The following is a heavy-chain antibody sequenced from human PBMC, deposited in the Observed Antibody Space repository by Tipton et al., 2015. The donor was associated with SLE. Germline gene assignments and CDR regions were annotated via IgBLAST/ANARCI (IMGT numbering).Heavy chain of an antibody. D-gene: IGHD3-16*02. J-gene: IGHJ6*03. Sequence: LRLSCTVSGGSISSSSYYWGWIRQPPGKGLEWIGSIYYSGSTYYNPSLKSRVTISVDTSKKQFSLKLSSVTAADTAVYYCARWGSFYYYMDVWGKGTTVTVSS. V-gene: IGHV4-39*07. CDR3: ARWGSFYYYMDV. CDR1: GGSISSSSYY. CDR2: IYYSGST.